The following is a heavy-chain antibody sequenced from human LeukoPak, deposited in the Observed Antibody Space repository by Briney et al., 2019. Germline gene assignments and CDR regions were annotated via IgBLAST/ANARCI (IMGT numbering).Heavy chain of an antibody. CDR1: GYSFTSYW. D-gene: IGHD2-8*01. CDR2: INPGDSDT. Sequence: GESLKISCKGSGYSFTSYWIGWVRQMPGKGREWMGIINPGDSDTRYSPSFQGQVTISADKSISTAYLQWSSLKASDTAMYYCARGGYCTKGACYPNFDYWGQGTLVTVSS. J-gene: IGHJ4*02. CDR3: ARGGYCTKGACYPNFDY. V-gene: IGHV5-51*01.